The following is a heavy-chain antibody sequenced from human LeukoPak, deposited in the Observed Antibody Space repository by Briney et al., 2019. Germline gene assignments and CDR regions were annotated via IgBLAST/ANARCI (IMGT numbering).Heavy chain of an antibody. CDR3: AKDSAMTAYFDY. CDR2: ISTRSGTK. Sequence: GGSLRLSCAASGFTFSNYSMNWVRQAPGKGLEWVSYISTRSGTKYYTDSVKGRFTISRDNSKNTLYLQMNSLRAEDTAVYYCAKDSAMTAYFDYWGQGTLVTVSS. J-gene: IGHJ4*02. CDR1: GFTFSNYS. D-gene: IGHD3-10*01. V-gene: IGHV3-48*01.